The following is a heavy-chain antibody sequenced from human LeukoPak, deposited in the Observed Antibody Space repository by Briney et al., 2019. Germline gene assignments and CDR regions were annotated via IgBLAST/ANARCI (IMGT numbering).Heavy chain of an antibody. J-gene: IGHJ4*02. Sequence: ASVEVSCKASGYTFTSYGISWVRQAPGQGLEWMGWISAYNGNTNYAQKLQGRVTMTTDTSTSTAYMELRSLRSDDTAVYYCAREVVTALYFDYWGQGTLVTVSS. CDR3: AREVVTALYFDY. CDR2: ISAYNGNT. CDR1: GYTFTSYG. V-gene: IGHV1-18*01. D-gene: IGHD2-2*01.